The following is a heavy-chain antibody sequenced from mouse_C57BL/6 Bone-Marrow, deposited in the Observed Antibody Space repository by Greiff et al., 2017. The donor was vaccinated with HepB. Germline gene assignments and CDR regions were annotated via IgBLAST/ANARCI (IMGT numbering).Heavy chain of an antibody. Sequence: EVQVVESGGGLVKPRGSLKLSCAASGFTFSSYAMSWVRQTPEKRLEWVATVSDGGSYTYYPDNVKGRFTISRDNAKNNLYLQMSHLKSEDTAMYYWAREDYYGSSYWYFDVWGTGTTVTVSS. J-gene: IGHJ1*03. CDR2: VSDGGSYT. V-gene: IGHV5-4*01. CDR1: GFTFSSYA. CDR3: AREDYYGSSYWYFDV. D-gene: IGHD1-1*01.